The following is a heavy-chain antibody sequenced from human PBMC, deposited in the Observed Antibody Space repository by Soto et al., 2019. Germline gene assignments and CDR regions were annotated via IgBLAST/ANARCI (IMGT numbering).Heavy chain of an antibody. J-gene: IGHJ5*02. Sequence: TLSLTCTISGGAIGSHYWTWIRQPAGKGLEWIGRIYGSGSTKYNPSLQSRVTMSLDTSKNQFSLRLESVTAADTAVYYCARGQRFSDWFDPWGQGTLVTVSS. CDR1: GGAIGSHY. CDR3: ARGQRFSDWFDP. V-gene: IGHV4-4*07. CDR2: IYGSGST. D-gene: IGHD3-3*01.